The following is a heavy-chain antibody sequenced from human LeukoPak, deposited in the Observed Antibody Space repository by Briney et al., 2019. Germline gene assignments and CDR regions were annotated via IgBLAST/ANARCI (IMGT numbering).Heavy chain of an antibody. CDR2: ISGSGGST. Sequence: GGSLRLSCAASGFTFSSYAMSWVRQAPGKGLEWVSVISGSGGSTYYAASVKGRFTISRDNSKNTLYLQMNSLRAEETAVYFCAKDFRTGFDGFDVWGQGTMVTVSS. CDR1: GFTFSSYA. J-gene: IGHJ3*01. CDR3: AKDFRTGFDGFDV. D-gene: IGHD1-1*01. V-gene: IGHV3-23*01.